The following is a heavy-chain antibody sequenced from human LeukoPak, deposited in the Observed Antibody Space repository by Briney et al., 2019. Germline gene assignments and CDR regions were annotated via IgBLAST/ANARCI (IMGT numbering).Heavy chain of an antibody. D-gene: IGHD3-22*01. J-gene: IGHJ4*02. V-gene: IGHV1-18*01. CDR2: ISAYNGNT. CDR3: ARASWLLDPGGDDY. Sequence: AASVKVACNASGYTFTNYGISWVRQAPGQGLEWTGWISAYNGNTNYAQKFQGRVTMTTDTSTSTAYMELRSLRSDDTAVYYCARASWLLDPGGDDYWGQGTLVTVSS. CDR1: GYTFTNYG.